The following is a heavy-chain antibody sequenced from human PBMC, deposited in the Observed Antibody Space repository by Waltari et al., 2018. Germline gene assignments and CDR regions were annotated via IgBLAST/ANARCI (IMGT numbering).Heavy chain of an antibody. CDR2: IHHSGGT. CDR1: GGSFISNGW. CDR3: ARGFDGWPFDY. D-gene: IGHD6-19*01. V-gene: IGHV4-4*02. J-gene: IGHJ4*02. Sequence: QVLLKESGAGRVKPSGTLSLACDVLGGSFISNGWWSWVRQPPGKGLEWIGEIHHSGGTKYNPSLKSRVVMSVDTSKNQVSLTMESVSAADTAVYYCARGFDGWPFDYWGQGILVIVSS.